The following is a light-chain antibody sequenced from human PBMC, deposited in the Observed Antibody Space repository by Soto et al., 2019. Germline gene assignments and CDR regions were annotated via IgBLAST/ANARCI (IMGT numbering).Light chain of an antibody. J-gene: IGKJ2*01. CDR3: QQYGSSPPYT. CDR2: GAS. V-gene: IGKV3-20*01. CDR1: QSVSSSY. Sequence: DILLTQSPGTLSLSPGERATLSCRASQSVSSSYLAWYQQKPGQAPRLLIYGASSRATGIPDRFSGSGSGTDFTLTISRLEPEDFAVYYCQQYGSSPPYTFGQGTKLEIK.